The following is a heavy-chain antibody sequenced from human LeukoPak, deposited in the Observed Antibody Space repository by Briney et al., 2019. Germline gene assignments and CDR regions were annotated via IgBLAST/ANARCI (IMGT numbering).Heavy chain of an antibody. V-gene: IGHV4-59*08. D-gene: IGHD3-10*01. CDR3: ARFGITVVRGGKYCFDY. CDR2: IYYSGAT. CDR1: GGSISNYY. Sequence: SETLSLTCTVSGGSISNYYWSWLRQPPGKGLEWIGHIYYSGATKYNPSLKSRITISVDTSKNQFSLMLSSVTAADTAVYYCARFGITVVRGGKYCFDYWGQGTLVTVSS. J-gene: IGHJ4*02.